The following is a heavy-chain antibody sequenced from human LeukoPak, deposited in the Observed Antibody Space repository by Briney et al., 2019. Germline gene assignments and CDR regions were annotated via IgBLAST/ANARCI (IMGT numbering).Heavy chain of an antibody. Sequence: ASVKVSCKASGYTFTSYYMHWVRQAPGQGLEWMGRIIPILGIANYAQKFQGRVTITADKSTSTAYMELSSLRSEDTAVYYCARDRSRELYYFDYWGQGTLVTVSS. D-gene: IGHD1-26*01. CDR1: GYTFTSYY. J-gene: IGHJ4*02. V-gene: IGHV1-69*04. CDR3: ARDRSRELYYFDY. CDR2: IIPILGIA.